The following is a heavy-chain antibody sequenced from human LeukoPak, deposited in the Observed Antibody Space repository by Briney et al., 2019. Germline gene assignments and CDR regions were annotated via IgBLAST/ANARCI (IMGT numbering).Heavy chain of an antibody. D-gene: IGHD4-23*01. CDR1: GFIVSRNY. Sequence: GGSLRLSCAASGFIVSRNYMNWVRQAPGKGLEWVSIIYSDGTTYYTDSVRGRFTISRDNSKNTLYLQMNSLRAEDTAMYYCARGNDYGGLEDWGQGTLVTVSS. CDR3: ARGNDYGGLED. V-gene: IGHV3-53*01. CDR2: IYSDGTT. J-gene: IGHJ4*02.